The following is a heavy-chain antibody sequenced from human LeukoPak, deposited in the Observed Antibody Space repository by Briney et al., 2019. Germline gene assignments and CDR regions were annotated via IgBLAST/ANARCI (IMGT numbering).Heavy chain of an antibody. CDR1: GGSFSVYY. V-gene: IGHV4-34*01. CDR2: ISHSGST. CDR3: ARAGYNYGFFNLDY. J-gene: IGHJ4*02. Sequence: PSETLSLTCAVYGGSFSVYYWSWIRQPPGKGLEWIGEISHSGSTNYNPSLKSRVSISVDTSKSQFSLKLSSVTAADTALYYCARAGYNYGFFNLDYWGQGTLVTVSS. D-gene: IGHD5-18*01.